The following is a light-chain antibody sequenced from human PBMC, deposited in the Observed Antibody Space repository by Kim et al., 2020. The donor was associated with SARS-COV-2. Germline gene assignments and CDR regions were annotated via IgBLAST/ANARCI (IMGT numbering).Light chain of an antibody. V-gene: IGLV3-21*04. CDR1: NIGSKS. CDR3: QVWDSSSDHWV. CDR2: YDS. J-gene: IGLJ3*02. Sequence: APRKTGRITCGGNNIGSKSVHWYQQKPGQAPVLVIYYDSDRPSGIPERFSGSNSGNTATLTISRVEAGDEADYYCQVWDSSSDHWVLGGGTQLTV.